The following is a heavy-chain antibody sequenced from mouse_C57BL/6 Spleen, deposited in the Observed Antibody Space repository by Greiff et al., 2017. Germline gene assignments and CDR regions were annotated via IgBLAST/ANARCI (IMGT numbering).Heavy chain of an antibody. Sequence: QVQLKQPGTELVKPGASVKLSCKASGYTFTSYWMHWVKQRPGQGLEWIGNINPSNGGTNYNEKFKSKSTLTVDKSSSTAYMQLSSLTSEDSAVYDCAREGNYGWFAYWGQGTLVTVSA. J-gene: IGHJ3*01. CDR1: GYTFTSYW. CDR2: INPSNGGT. CDR3: AREGNYGWFAY. V-gene: IGHV1-53*01. D-gene: IGHD2-1*01.